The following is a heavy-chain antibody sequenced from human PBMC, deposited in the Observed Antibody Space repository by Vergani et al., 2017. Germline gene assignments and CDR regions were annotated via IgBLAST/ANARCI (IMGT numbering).Heavy chain of an antibody. D-gene: IGHD6-19*01. Sequence: QVQLPQWGAGLLKPSETLSLTCAVYGGSFSGYYWSWIRQPPGKGLEWIGYIYYSGSTYYNPSLKSRVTISVDTSKNQFSLKLSSVTAADTAVYYCARGPRAVAGTGDFDYWGQGTLVTVSS. J-gene: IGHJ4*02. CDR3: ARGPRAVAGTGDFDY. CDR1: GGSFSGYY. V-gene: IGHV4-34*01. CDR2: IYYSGST.